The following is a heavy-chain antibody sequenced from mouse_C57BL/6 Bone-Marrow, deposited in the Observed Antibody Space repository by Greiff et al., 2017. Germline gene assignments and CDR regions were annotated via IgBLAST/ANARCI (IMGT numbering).Heavy chain of an antibody. D-gene: IGHD2-4*01. Sequence: EVQLVESEGGLVQPGSSMKLSCTASGFTFSDYYMAWVRQVPEKGLEWVANINYDGSSTYYLDSLKSRFIISRDNAKNILYLQMSSLKSEDTATYYCARVDYDGYWYFDVWGTGTTVTVSS. CDR2: INYDGSST. CDR3: ARVDYDGYWYFDV. CDR1: GFTFSDYY. J-gene: IGHJ1*03. V-gene: IGHV5-16*01.